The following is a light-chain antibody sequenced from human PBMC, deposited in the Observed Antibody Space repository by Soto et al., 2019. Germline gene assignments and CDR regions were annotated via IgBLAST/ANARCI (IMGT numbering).Light chain of an antibody. CDR3: QQYNSYSLT. CDR1: QSISSN. Sequence: MTQSPSTLSASVGDRATLTCRASQSISSNLAWYQQKPGKAPSLLIYGASSRDSDIPAKFSGSGSGTEFSLTISSLQSEDFALYYCQQYNSYSLTFGGGTKVDIK. V-gene: IGKV3-15*01. J-gene: IGKJ4*01. CDR2: GAS.